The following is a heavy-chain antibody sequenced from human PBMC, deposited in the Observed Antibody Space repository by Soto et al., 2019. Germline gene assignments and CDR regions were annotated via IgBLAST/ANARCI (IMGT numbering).Heavy chain of an antibody. D-gene: IGHD2-15*01. Sequence: EVQLVESGGAWSKPGGSLGLSGAASGFTFISIGMGWVGRAPGKGRGWVANIKQDGSEKYYVDSVKGRFTISRDNAKNSLYLQMNSLRAEDTAVYYCARDEYCSGGSCYGDAFDIWGQGTMVTVSS. CDR1: GFTFISIG. CDR2: IKQDGSEK. J-gene: IGHJ3*02. CDR3: ARDEYCSGGSCYGDAFDI. V-gene: IGHV3-7*01.